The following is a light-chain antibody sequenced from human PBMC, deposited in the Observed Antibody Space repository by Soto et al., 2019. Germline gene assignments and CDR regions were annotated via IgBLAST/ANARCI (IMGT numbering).Light chain of an antibody. Sequence: QYVLTQPPSVSEAPGQRVTISCTGSSSNIGAGYEAHWYQQVPGTAPKLLIYENNNRPSGVPDRFSGSKSGTSASLAITGLLAEDEAEYYRQSYDSSLSGYVFGTGTKVTVL. J-gene: IGLJ1*01. CDR1: SSNIGAGYE. CDR3: QSYDSSLSGYV. V-gene: IGLV1-40*01. CDR2: ENN.